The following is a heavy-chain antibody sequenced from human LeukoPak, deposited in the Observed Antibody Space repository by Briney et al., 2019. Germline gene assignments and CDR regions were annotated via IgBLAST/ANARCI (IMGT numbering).Heavy chain of an antibody. D-gene: IGHD4-11*01. J-gene: IGHJ4*02. V-gene: IGHV3-30-3*01. CDR3: ARSFDYSSPIDY. CDR1: GFTFRAHS. Sequence: GRPLRLSCAASGFTFRAHSMHWVRQAPGKGLEWVAVISYDESNKYYADSVKGRFTISRDNSKNTLYLQMNSLRAEDTAVYYCARSFDYSSPIDYWGQGTLVTVSS. CDR2: ISYDESNK.